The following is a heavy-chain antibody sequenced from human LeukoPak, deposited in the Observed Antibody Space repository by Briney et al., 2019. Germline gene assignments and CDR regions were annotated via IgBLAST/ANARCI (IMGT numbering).Heavy chain of an antibody. CDR1: GFTFSNYW. J-gene: IGHJ4*02. CDR3: AKAAAAPGFDF. CDR2: INSNGSST. V-gene: IGHV3-74*01. Sequence: QPGGSLTLSCAASGFTFSNYWMHWVRQAPGKGLVWVSRINSNGSSTNYADSVKGRFTISRDNSKNTIYLQMNSLRAEDTALYYCAKAAAAPGFDFWGQGTLVTVSS. D-gene: IGHD6-13*01.